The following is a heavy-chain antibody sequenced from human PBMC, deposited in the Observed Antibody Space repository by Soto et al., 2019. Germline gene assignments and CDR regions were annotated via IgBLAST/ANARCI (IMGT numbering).Heavy chain of an antibody. CDR1: GFTFDDYA. J-gene: IGHJ6*02. V-gene: IGHV3-9*01. CDR2: INYNSATI. Sequence: EEQLVESGGGLVQPGRSLRLSCAASGFTFDDYAMHWVRQAPGKGLEWVSGINYNSATIAYADSVKGRFTISRDNAKNSLYLEMNSRRVEDTALYYCAKGFATWYGMAVWGQGTTVTVSS. D-gene: IGHD3-10*01. CDR3: AKGFATWYGMAV.